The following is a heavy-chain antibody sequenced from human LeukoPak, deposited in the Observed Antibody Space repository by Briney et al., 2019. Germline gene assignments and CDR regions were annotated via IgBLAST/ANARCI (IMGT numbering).Heavy chain of an antibody. CDR1: GFTFSAYS. J-gene: IGHJ6*02. V-gene: IGHV3-48*02. CDR3: ARDNLGYGMDV. Sequence: PGGSLRLSCAASGFTFSAYSMNWVRQAPGKGLEWVSYISGSTIYYADSVKGRFTISRDNAKNSLYLQMNSLTDEDTAVYYCARDNLGYGMDVWGQGTTVTVSS. D-gene: IGHD7-27*01. CDR2: ISGSTI.